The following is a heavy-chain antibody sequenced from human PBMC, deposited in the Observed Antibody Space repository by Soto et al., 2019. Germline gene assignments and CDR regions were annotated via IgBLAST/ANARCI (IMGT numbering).Heavy chain of an antibody. Sequence: QVQLVQSGAEVKKPGSSVKVSCKASGGTFSSYAISWVRQAPGQGLEWMGGIIPIFGTANYAQKFQGRVTITADESTSTAYMELSSLRSEDTAVYYCARAGYCSSTSCYEGNYYYYGMDVWGQGTTVTVS. J-gene: IGHJ6*02. CDR2: IIPIFGTA. CDR1: GGTFSSYA. D-gene: IGHD2-2*01. CDR3: ARAGYCSSTSCYEGNYYYYGMDV. V-gene: IGHV1-69*01.